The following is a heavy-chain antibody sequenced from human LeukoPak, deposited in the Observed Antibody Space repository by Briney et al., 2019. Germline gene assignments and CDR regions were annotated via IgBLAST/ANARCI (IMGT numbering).Heavy chain of an antibody. D-gene: IGHD3-3*01. CDR3: ARDPNPNYDFWSGYPLI. Sequence: SETLSLTCTVSGGSISSYYWSWVRQPPGKGLEWIGYIYHSGSTYYNPSLKSRVTISVDRSKNQFSLKLSSVTAADTAVYYCARDPNPNYDFWSGYPLIWGQGTMVTVSS. J-gene: IGHJ3*02. CDR1: GGSISSYY. V-gene: IGHV4-59*12. CDR2: IYHSGST.